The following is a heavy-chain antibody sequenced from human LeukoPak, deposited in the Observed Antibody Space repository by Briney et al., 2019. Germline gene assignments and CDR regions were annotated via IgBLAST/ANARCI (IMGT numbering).Heavy chain of an antibody. CDR3: ASRSLNLFGDY. J-gene: IGHJ4*02. V-gene: IGHV3-30-3*01. D-gene: IGHD3-16*01. CDR2: ISYDGSNK. CDR1: GFTFSSYA. Sequence: PGRSLRLSCAASGFTFSSYAMHWVRQAPGKGLEWVAFISYDGSNKYYADSVKGRFTISRDNSKNTLYLQMNSLRAEDTAVYYCASRSLNLFGDYWGQGTLVTVSS.